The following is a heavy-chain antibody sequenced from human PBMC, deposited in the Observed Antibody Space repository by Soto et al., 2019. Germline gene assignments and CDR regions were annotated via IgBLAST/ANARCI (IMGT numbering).Heavy chain of an antibody. J-gene: IGHJ4*02. CDR1: GGSISSGGYY. V-gene: IGHV4-31*03. CDR3: ARVTRRPTLTQGYYFDY. CDR2: IYYSGST. D-gene: IGHD2-15*01. Sequence: SETLSLTCTVSGGSISSGGYYWSWIRQHPGKGLEWIGYIYYSGSTYYNPSLKSRVTISVDTSKNQFSLKLSSVTAADTAVYYCARVTRRPTLTQGYYFDYWGQGTLVTVSS.